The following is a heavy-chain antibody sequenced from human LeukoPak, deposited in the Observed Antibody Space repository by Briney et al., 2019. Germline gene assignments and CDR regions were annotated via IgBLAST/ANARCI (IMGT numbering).Heavy chain of an antibody. J-gene: IGHJ6*03. CDR3: ARVAVAGNRYYYYYMDV. CDR1: GFTFSSYS. V-gene: IGHV3-21*01. D-gene: IGHD6-19*01. CDR2: ISTSSSYI. Sequence: GGSLRLSCAASGFTFSSYSMNWVRQAPGKGLEWVSSISTSSSYIYYADSVKGRFTISRDNAKNSLYLQMNSLRAEDTGVYYCARVAVAGNRYYYYYMDVWGKGTTVSVSS.